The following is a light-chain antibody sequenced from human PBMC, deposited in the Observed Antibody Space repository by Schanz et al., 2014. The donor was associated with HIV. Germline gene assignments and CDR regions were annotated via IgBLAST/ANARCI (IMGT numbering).Light chain of an antibody. CDR3: QQRSRGLT. J-gene: IGKJ4*01. V-gene: IGKV3D-20*02. CDR2: GAS. Sequence: EIVLTQSPATLSLSPGERATLSCRASQSVSSSYLAWYQQKPGQAPRLLIYGASSRATGIPDRFSGSGSGTDFTLTISRLEPEDFAVYYCQQRSRGLTSGGGTKVEIK. CDR1: QSVSSSY.